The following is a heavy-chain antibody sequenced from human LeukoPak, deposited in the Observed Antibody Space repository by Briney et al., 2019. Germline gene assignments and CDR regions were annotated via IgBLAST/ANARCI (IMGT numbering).Heavy chain of an antibody. J-gene: IGHJ4*02. CDR2: IKQDGSEK. CDR3: ARDRGIAARPDYFDY. Sequence: GGSLRLSCAASGFTFSSYWMSWVRQAPGKGLEWVANIKQDGSEKYYVDSVKGRFTISRDNAKNSLYLQMNSLRAEDTAVYYCARDRGIAARPDYFDYWGQGTLVTVSS. V-gene: IGHV3-7*01. CDR1: GFTFSSYW. D-gene: IGHD6-6*01.